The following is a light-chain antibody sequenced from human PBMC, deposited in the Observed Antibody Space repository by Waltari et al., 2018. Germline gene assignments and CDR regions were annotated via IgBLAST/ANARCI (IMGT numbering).Light chain of an antibody. CDR2: YVS. V-gene: IGLV2-23*02. CDR1: SHNVGVSNL. Sequence: QSALTQPVSVSGSPGQSVTTSCTGPSHNVGVSNLVPWFLLPLHPLHTHPLYYIPSQLRQPPEHAPYLPIVYVSQRPSGVSHPFSCAKPGKAASLPIAGLQTEDDADYYCCSYSTGGSWMFGGGTKLTVL. J-gene: IGLJ3*02. CDR3: CSYSTGGSWM.